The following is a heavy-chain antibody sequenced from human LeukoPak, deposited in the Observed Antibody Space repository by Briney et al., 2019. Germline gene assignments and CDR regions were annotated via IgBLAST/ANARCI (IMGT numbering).Heavy chain of an antibody. CDR3: ASATKSLRAFDI. D-gene: IGHD5-12*01. V-gene: IGHV3-48*02. CDR2: ISSSGSPM. J-gene: IGHJ3*02. Sequence: PGGSLRLSCAASGFTFSSYSMNWVRQAPGKGLEWISYISSSGSPMYYADSVKGRFTISRDNAKNSLYLQMNNLTDDDTAVYFCASATKSLRAFDIWGQGTGVIVSS. CDR1: GFTFSSYS.